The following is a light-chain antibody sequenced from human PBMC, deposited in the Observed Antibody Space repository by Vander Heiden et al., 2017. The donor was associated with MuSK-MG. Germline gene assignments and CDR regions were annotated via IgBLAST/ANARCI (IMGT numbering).Light chain of an antibody. Sequence: SPELTHPLSVSASLGQTPSITCSGDRPGATYACWYQQQPDQSPVMVIYKNSKRPSGIPERFSGSNSKNTATLTSGGTQAEDEADYCCQAWDSSTYVVFGGGTKLTVL. CDR1: RPGATY. CDR3: QAWDSSTYVV. J-gene: IGLJ2*01. CDR2: KNS. V-gene: IGLV3-1*01.